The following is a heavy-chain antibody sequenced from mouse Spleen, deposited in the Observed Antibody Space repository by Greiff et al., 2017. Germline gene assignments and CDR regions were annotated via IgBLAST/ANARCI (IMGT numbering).Heavy chain of an antibody. CDR3: TAGRGDAMDY. D-gene: IGHD4-1*01. CDR2: IDPEDGDT. CDR1: GFNITDYY. J-gene: IGHJ4*01. V-gene: IGHV14-1*01. Sequence: VQLQQSGAELVRPGASVKLSCTASGFNITDYYMHWVKQRPEQGLEWIGRIDPEDGDTEYAPKFQGKATMTADTSSNTAYLQLSSLTSEDTAVYYCTAGRGDAMDYWGQGTSVTVSS.